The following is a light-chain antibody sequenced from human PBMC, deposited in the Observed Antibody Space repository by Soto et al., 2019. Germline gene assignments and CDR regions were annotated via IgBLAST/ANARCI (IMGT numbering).Light chain of an antibody. CDR1: QTISSW. V-gene: IGKV1-5*01. Sequence: DIQMSQSLSTLSGSVGGRVTSTCRASQTISSWLAWYQQQPGKAPKLLIYSASSLQSGVPSRFSGSGSETEFTLTISGLQPGDSATYYCQQYNSYSPTSGQGTKV. CDR2: SAS. J-gene: IGKJ1*01. CDR3: QQYNSYSPT.